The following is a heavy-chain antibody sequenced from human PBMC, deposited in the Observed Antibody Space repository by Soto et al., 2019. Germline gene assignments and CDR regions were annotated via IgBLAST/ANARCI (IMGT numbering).Heavy chain of an antibody. V-gene: IGHV1-3*01. CDR2: INAGNGNT. CDR1: GYTFTSYA. J-gene: IGHJ6*02. CDR3: ARDRITGTYKTGYYGMDV. Sequence: AASVKVSCKASGYTFTSYAMHWVRQAPGQRLEWMGWINAGNGNTKYSQKFQGRVTITRDTSASTAYMELSSLRSEDTAVYYCARDRITGTYKTGYYGMDVWGQGTTVTVSS. D-gene: IGHD1-20*01.